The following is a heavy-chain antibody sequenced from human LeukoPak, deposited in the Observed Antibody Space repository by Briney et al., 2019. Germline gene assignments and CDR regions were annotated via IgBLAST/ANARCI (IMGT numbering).Heavy chain of an antibody. CDR2: IKQDGSEK. CDR1: GFTFSSYW. J-gene: IGHJ3*02. Sequence: GGSLRLSCAASGFTFSSYWMSWVRQAPGKGLEWVANIKQDGSEKYYVDSVKGRFTISRDNAKNSLYLQMNSLRAEDTAVYYCARVYCSSTSCSGGAFDIWGQGTMVTVSS. V-gene: IGHV3-7*01. D-gene: IGHD2-2*01. CDR3: ARVYCSSTSCSGGAFDI.